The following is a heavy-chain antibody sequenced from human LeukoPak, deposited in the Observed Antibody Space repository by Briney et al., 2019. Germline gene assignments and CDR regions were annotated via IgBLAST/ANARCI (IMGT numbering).Heavy chain of an antibody. Sequence: GGSLRLSCAASGFTFSSYEMNWVRQAPGKGLEWVSYISSSGSTIYYADSVKGRFTIPRDNAQNSLYLQMNSLRAGDTAVYYCARELLYSSSWHNWFDPWGQGTLVTVSS. V-gene: IGHV3-48*03. J-gene: IGHJ5*02. D-gene: IGHD6-13*01. CDR2: ISSSGSTI. CDR3: ARELLYSSSWHNWFDP. CDR1: GFTFSSYE.